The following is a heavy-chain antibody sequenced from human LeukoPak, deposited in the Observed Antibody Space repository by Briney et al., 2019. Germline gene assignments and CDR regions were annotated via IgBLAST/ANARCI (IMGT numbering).Heavy chain of an antibody. CDR2: IRSKGYGGTT. D-gene: IGHD3-16*01. CDR3: TRWGSTHFDY. J-gene: IGHJ4*02. V-gene: IGHV3-49*04. CDR1: GFTVGDYA. Sequence: GGSLRLSCTAAGFTVGDYAMSWVRQAPGKGLEWVGFIRSKGYGGTTEYAASVKGRFTISRDDSKSIAYLQMNSLNTEDTAVYYCTRWGSTHFDYWGQGTLVTVSS.